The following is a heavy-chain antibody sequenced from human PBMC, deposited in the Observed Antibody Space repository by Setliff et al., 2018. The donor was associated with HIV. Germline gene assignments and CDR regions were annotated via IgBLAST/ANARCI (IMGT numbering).Heavy chain of an antibody. CDR1: AGSVSSGTYF. CDR3: ARHMEFYYYYMDV. V-gene: IGHV4-39*01. J-gene: IGHJ6*03. Sequence: SETLSLTCAVSAGSVSSGTYFWTWIRQPPGKGLEWIATMHKGGSTHYNPSVEGRVTMFVDTSNNQFSLKLSSVTAADTAVYYCARHMEFYYYYMDVWGKGTTVTVSS. CDR2: MHKGGST. D-gene: IGHD1-1*01.